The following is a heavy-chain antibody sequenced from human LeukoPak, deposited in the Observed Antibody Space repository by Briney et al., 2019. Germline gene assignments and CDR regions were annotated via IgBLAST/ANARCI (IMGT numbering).Heavy chain of an antibody. CDR2: IYYSGST. CDR3: ARVGSTSCFDP. Sequence: SETLSLTCTVSGGSISSYYWSWIRQPPGKGLEWIGYIYYSGSTNYNPSLKSRVTMSVDTSKNQFSLKLSSVTAADTAVYYCARVGSTSCFDPWGQGTLVTVSS. CDR1: GGSISSYY. J-gene: IGHJ5*02. V-gene: IGHV4-59*12. D-gene: IGHD2-2*01.